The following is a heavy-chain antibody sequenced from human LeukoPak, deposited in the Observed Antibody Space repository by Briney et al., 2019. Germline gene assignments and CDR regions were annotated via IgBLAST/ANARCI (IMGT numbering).Heavy chain of an antibody. Sequence: GSLRLSCAASGFTFSSYAMSWVRQAPGKGLEWVSAISGSGGSTYYADSVKGRFTISRDNSKNTLYLQMNSLRVEDTAVYYCARVFRPSLTVFIIRGAFDIWGQGTMVTVSS. J-gene: IGHJ3*02. CDR1: GFTFSSYA. CDR3: ARVFRPSLTVFIIRGAFDI. V-gene: IGHV3-23*01. CDR2: ISGSGGST. D-gene: IGHD3-3*01.